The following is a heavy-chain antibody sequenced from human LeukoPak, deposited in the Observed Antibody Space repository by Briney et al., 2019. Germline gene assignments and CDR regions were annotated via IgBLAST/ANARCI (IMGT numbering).Heavy chain of an antibody. CDR2: IIGSGDNT. J-gene: IGHJ4*02. D-gene: IGHD3-22*01. V-gene: IGHV3-23*01. CDR3: AKGSYYDSSGSFYFDY. CDR1: GFTFSSYA. Sequence: GGSLRLSCAASGFTFSSYAMSWVRQAPGKGLEWVSGIIGSGDNTYYADSVKGRFTISRDNSKNTLYVQVNSLGTEDTAAYYCAKGSYYDSSGSFYFDYWGQGTLVTVSS.